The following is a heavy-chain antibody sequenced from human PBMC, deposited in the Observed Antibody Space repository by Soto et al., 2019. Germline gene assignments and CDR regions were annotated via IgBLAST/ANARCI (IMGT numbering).Heavy chain of an antibody. CDR2: INSDGSST. Sequence: EVQLMESGGGLVQPGGSLRLSCAASGFTFSSYWMQWVRQAPGKGLVWVSRINSDGSSTTYADSVKGRFTISRDNAKNTLYLQMNSLRAEDTAVYYCVRGEGGWDTYWGQGTLVTVSS. V-gene: IGHV3-74*01. J-gene: IGHJ4*02. CDR1: GFTFSSYW. D-gene: IGHD5-18*01. CDR3: VRGEGGWDTY.